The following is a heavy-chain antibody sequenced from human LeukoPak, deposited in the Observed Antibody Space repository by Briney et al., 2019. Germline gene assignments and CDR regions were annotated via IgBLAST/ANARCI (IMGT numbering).Heavy chain of an antibody. CDR1: GFTFSSLW. CDR2: IKNDGVTT. V-gene: IGHV3-74*01. CDR3: ARNGGIAAIDY. J-gene: IGHJ4*02. D-gene: IGHD6-13*01. Sequence: PGGSLRLSCAASGFTFSSLWMHWVRQAPGKGLVWVSLIKNDGVTTTYTDSVKGRFTITRDNAKNTLYLQMNSLRAEDTAVYYCARNGGIAAIDYWGQGTLVTVSS.